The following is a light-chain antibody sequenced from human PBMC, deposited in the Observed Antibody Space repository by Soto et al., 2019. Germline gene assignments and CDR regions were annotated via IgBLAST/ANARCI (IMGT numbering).Light chain of an antibody. V-gene: IGKV1-5*03. CDR1: QTISSW. J-gene: IGKJ1*01. CDR3: HQYNSSPWT. Sequence: DIQMTQSPSTLSASVGDRVTITCRASQTISSWLAWYQQKPGKAPNLVIYKASSLESGVPSRFSGSGSGTAFTLTISSLQPDDFATYYCHQYNSSPWTFGQGTKVEIK. CDR2: KAS.